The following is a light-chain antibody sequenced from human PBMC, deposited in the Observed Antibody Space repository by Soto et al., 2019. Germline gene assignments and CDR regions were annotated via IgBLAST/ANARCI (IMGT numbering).Light chain of an antibody. CDR2: GDN. CDR1: SSNIGAEYD. CDR3: AAWDDSLNEYV. Sequence: QSVLTQPPSVSGAPGQRVAISCTGSSSNIGAEYDVHWHQQLPGTAPKRLIYGDNNRPSGVPDRFSGSKSGTSASLAISGLQSEDEADYYCAAWDDSLNEYVFGTGTKVTVL. J-gene: IGLJ1*01. V-gene: IGLV1-40*01.